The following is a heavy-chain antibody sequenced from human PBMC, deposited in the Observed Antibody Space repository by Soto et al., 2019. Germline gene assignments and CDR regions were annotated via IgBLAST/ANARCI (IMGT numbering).Heavy chain of an antibody. V-gene: IGHV4-34*01. D-gene: IGHD3-10*01. Sequence: QVQLQQWGAGLLKPSETLSLSCAVYGGYFNDNYYTWFRQPPGKGLEWIGEISRSGTTKYIPSLKSRASISFDTSKTQVSLKVTSGTAAETAVYYCATSLWFGTQVELWGQGALVTVSS. CDR1: GGYFNDNY. CDR3: ATSLWFGTQVEL. CDR2: ISRSGTT. J-gene: IGHJ5*02.